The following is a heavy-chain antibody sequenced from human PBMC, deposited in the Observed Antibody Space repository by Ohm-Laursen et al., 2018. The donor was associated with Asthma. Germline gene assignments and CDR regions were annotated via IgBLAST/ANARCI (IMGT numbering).Heavy chain of an antibody. D-gene: IGHD6-19*01. CDR3: ARDLHSGWYFNGMDV. CDR2: ISYDGSNK. V-gene: IGHV3-30*03. J-gene: IGHJ6*02. CDR1: GFTFSSYG. Sequence: SLRLSCSASGFTFSSYGMHWVRQAPGKGLEWVAVISYDGSNKYYADSVKGRFTISRDNSKNTLYLQMNSLRAEDTAVYYCARDLHSGWYFNGMDVWGQGTTVTVSS.